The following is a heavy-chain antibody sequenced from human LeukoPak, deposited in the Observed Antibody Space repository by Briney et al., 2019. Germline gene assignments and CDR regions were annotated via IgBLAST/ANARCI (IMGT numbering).Heavy chain of an antibody. CDR2: IFYSGST. V-gene: IGHV4-61*08. D-gene: IGHD5-24*01. Sequence: SETLSLTCGVSGVSIRNGGYSWSWIRQPPGQGLEWIGCIFYSGSTHYNPSLKSRVTISVDTSKNQFSLRLSSVTAADTAVYYCTRVRRGAGDFDYWGQGTLVTVSA. CDR1: GVSIRNGGYS. J-gene: IGHJ4*02. CDR3: TRVRRGAGDFDY.